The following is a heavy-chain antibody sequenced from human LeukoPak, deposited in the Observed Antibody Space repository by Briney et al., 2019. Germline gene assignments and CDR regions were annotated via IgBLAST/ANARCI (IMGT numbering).Heavy chain of an antibody. V-gene: IGHV4-34*01. J-gene: IGHJ3*02. CDR3: VRGRYCSSTSCYLDAFDI. CDR2: INHSGST. CDR1: GGSLSGYY. Sequence: PSETLSLTCAVYGGSLSGYYWSWIRQPPGKGLEWIGEINHSGSTNYNPSLKSRVTISVDTSKNQFSLKLSSVTAADTAVYYCVRGRYCSSTSCYLDAFDIWGQGTMVTVSS. D-gene: IGHD2-2*01.